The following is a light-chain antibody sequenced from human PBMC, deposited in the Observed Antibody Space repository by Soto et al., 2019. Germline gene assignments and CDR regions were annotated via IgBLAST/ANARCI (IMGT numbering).Light chain of an antibody. CDR1: QSVNRY. V-gene: IGKV3-11*01. CDR3: QQRSNWPPTRT. Sequence: EIVLTQSPATLSLTPGERATLSCRASQSVNRYLAWFQQKPGQPPRLLIYDASKRATGIPARFSGSGSGTNFTLTISSLEPEDFALYYCQQRSNWPPTRTFGQGTKV. CDR2: DAS. J-gene: IGKJ1*01.